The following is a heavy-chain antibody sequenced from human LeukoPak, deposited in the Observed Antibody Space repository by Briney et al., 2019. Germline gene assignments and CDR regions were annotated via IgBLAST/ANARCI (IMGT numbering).Heavy chain of an antibody. CDR3: AKDQQWLVLYYYMDV. Sequence: GGSLRLSCAASGFTFSSYGMHWVRQAPGKGLEWVAVISYDGSNKYYADSVKGRFTISRDNSKNTLYLQMNSLRAEDTAVYYCAKDQQWLVLYYYMDVWGKGTTVTISS. V-gene: IGHV3-30*18. CDR2: ISYDGSNK. CDR1: GFTFSSYG. J-gene: IGHJ6*03. D-gene: IGHD6-19*01.